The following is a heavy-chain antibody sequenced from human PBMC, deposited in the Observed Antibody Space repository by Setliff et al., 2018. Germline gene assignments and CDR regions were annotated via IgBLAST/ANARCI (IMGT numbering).Heavy chain of an antibody. D-gene: IGHD3-22*01. CDR2: IYYSGST. CDR3: ARHTGPSSGYRWFDP. V-gene: IGHV4-39*01. Sequence: SETLSLTCTVSGDSISRSSDYWGWIRQPPGKGLEWIGSIYYSGSTSYNPSLKSRVTISVDTSENQFSLKLSSVTAADTAVYYCARHTGPSSGYRWFDPWGQGTLVTVSS. J-gene: IGHJ5*02. CDR1: GDSISRSSDY.